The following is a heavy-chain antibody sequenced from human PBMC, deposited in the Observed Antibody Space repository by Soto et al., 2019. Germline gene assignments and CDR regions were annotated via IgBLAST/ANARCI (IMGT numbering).Heavy chain of an antibody. J-gene: IGHJ5*02. CDR3: AKGRGADVAPRLDP. V-gene: IGHV3-23*01. CDR2: ISGSGVDT. Sequence: PGGSLRLSCAASGFTFSSYVMTWVRQGPGKGLDWVSGISGSGVDTYYAESVKGRFTISRDNSKNTLYLQMNSLRAEDTAVYYCAKGRGADVAPRLDPGGQGTLVNVSS. CDR1: GFTFSSYV. D-gene: IGHD1-26*01.